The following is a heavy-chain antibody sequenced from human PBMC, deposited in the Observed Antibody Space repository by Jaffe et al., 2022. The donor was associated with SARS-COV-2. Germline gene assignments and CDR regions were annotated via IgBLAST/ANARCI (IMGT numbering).Heavy chain of an antibody. CDR1: GGSISSGDYY. J-gene: IGHJ4*02. Sequence: QVQLQESGPGLVKPSQTLSLTCTVSGGSISSGDYYWSWIRQPPGKGLEWIGYIYYSGSTYYNTSLKSRVTLSVDMSKNQFSLKLTSVTAADTAVYYCVRVGYSSFAGDYWGQGTLVTVSS. CDR2: IYYSGST. V-gene: IGHV4-30-4*01. D-gene: IGHD6-6*01. CDR3: VRVGYSSFAGDY.